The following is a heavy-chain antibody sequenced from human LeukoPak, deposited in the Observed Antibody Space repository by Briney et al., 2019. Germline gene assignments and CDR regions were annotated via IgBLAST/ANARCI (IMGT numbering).Heavy chain of an antibody. CDR3: AREDFWSGYSPAFLSWFDP. V-gene: IGHV1-3*01. J-gene: IGHJ5*02. CDR1: GYTFTSYA. Sequence: ASVKVSCKASGYTFTSYAMHWVRQAPGQRLEWMGWINAGNGNTKYSQKFQGRVTITRDTSASTAYMELSGLRSEDTAVYYCAREDFWSGYSPAFLSWFDPWGQGTLVTVSS. CDR2: INAGNGNT. D-gene: IGHD3-3*01.